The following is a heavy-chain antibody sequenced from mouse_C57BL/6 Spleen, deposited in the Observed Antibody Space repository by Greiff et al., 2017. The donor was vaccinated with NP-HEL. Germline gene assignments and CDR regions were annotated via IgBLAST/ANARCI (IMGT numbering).Heavy chain of an antibody. CDR3: ASYDVGFDY. CDR1: GYTFTDYY. Sequence: EVQLQQSGPELVKPGASVKISCKASGYTFTDYYMNWVKQSHGKSLEWIGDINPNNGGTSYNQKFKGKATLTVDKSSSTAYMELRSLTSEDSAVYYCASYDVGFDYWGQGTTLTVSS. D-gene: IGHD2-12*01. V-gene: IGHV1-26*01. CDR2: INPNNGGT. J-gene: IGHJ2*01.